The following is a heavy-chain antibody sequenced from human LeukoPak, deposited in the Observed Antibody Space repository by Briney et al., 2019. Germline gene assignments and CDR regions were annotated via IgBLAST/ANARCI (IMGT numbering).Heavy chain of an antibody. J-gene: IGHJ4*02. CDR2: IYNSGST. V-gene: IGHV4-4*07. CDR1: GGSISSYY. Sequence: SETLSLTCTVSGGSISSYYWSWLRQPAGKGLEWLGRIYNSGSTNYNPSLKSRVPMSVDTSKNQFSLKLSSVTAADTAVYFCARRDDPLDDSDYDDYFDYWGRGTLVTVSS. CDR3: ARRDDPLDDSDYDDYFDY. D-gene: IGHD3-22*01.